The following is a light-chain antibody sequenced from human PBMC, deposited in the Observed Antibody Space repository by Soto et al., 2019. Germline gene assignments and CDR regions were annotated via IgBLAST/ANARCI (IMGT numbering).Light chain of an antibody. Sequence: EIVLTQSPGTLSLSPGERATLSCRASQSVSSSYLAWYQQKPGQAPRLLIYDASSRATGIPDRFSGSGSGTDFTLTICRLEPEDFAVYYCQQYGSSTWTFGQGTKVEIK. CDR1: QSVSSSY. CDR3: QQYGSSTWT. CDR2: DAS. V-gene: IGKV3-20*01. J-gene: IGKJ1*01.